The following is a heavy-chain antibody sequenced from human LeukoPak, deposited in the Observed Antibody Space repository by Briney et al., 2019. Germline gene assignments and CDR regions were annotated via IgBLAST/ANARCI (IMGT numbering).Heavy chain of an antibody. D-gene: IGHD3-22*01. Sequence: SETLSLTCTVSGGSISSYYWSWIRQPAGKGLEWIGRIFSSGSTNYNPSLKSRLTLSVDTSKNQFSLKLSSVTAADTAVYYCARLCDYNRSGYYLYYFDHWGQGTLVTVSS. CDR1: GGSISSYY. CDR2: IFSSGST. CDR3: ARLCDYNRSGYYLYYFDH. V-gene: IGHV4-4*07. J-gene: IGHJ4*02.